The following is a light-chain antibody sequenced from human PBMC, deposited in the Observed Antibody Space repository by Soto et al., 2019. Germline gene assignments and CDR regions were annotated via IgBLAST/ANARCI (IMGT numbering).Light chain of an antibody. V-gene: IGKV3-15*01. Sequence: EIVMTQSPATLSVSPGERATLYCRASQNVLSNLAWYQQKPGQAPRLLIYGISTRATGIPARFSGSGSGTEFSLTISSLQSEDFAVYYCQQYNKWPPITFGQGTRLEIK. CDR1: QNVLSN. CDR2: GIS. CDR3: QQYNKWPPIT. J-gene: IGKJ5*01.